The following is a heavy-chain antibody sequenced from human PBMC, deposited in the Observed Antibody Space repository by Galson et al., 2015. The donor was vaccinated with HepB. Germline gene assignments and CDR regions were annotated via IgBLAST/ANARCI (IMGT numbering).Heavy chain of an antibody. V-gene: IGHV3-33*01. Sequence: SLRLSCAASGFAFGNYGMHWVRQAPGKGLEWMALIWKDGSNKHYADSLKGRFRISRDNTKNTLFLEADSLRAEDTAAYYCAREDATITVAALEYWGQGVLVTVSS. CDR1: GFAFGNYG. D-gene: IGHD6-19*01. CDR2: IWKDGSNK. CDR3: AREDATITVAALEY. J-gene: IGHJ4*02.